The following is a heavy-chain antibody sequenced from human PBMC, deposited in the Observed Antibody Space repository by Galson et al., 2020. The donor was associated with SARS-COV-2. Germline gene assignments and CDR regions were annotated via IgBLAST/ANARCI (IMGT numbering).Heavy chain of an antibody. J-gene: IGHJ6*02. D-gene: IGHD2-8*01. Sequence: SQTLSLTCDISGDSVSSNSAAWNWIRQSPSRGLEWLGRTYYRSKWSSDYAVSVKSRISINPDASKNQFSLQLRSVIPEDTAVYYCARSPGVKVSRTMAVWAQGTTVTAPS. CDR1: GDSVSSNSAA. CDR3: ARSPGVKVSRTMAV. V-gene: IGHV6-1*01. CDR2: TYYRSKWSS.